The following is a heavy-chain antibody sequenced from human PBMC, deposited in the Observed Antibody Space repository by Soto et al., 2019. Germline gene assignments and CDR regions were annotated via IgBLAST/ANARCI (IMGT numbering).Heavy chain of an antibody. Sequence: SETLSLTCAVSGGSISSSNWWSWVRQPPGKGLEWIGEIYHSGSTNYNPSLKSRVTISVDKSKNQFSLKLSSVTAADTAVYYCARHRTLYYDSSDYYSYYFDNWGQGSQVTVSS. J-gene: IGHJ4*02. CDR2: IYHSGST. CDR3: ARHRTLYYDSSDYYSYYFDN. CDR1: GGSISSSNW. V-gene: IGHV4-4*02. D-gene: IGHD3-22*01.